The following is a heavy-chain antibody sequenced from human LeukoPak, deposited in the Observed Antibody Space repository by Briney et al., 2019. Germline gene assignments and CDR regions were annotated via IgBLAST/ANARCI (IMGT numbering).Heavy chain of an antibody. CDR3: ASVCYSGALCLWDFDY. V-gene: IGHV1-46*01. J-gene: IGHJ4*02. CDR2: INPSGGST. Sequence: ASVKVSCKASGYTFTSYYMHWVQQAPGQGLEWMGIINPSGGSTNYAQKFQGRVTITADKSTSTAYMELSSLRSEDTAVYYCASVCYSGALCLWDFDYWGQGTLVTVSS. D-gene: IGHD2-15*01. CDR1: GYTFTSYY.